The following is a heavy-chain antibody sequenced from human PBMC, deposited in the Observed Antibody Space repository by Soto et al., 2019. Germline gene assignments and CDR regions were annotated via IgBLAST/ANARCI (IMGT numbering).Heavy chain of an antibody. CDR2: ISYDGSNK. CDR1: GFTFSSYA. Sequence: QVQLVESGGGVVQPGRSLRLSCAASGFTFSSYAMHWVRQAPGKGLEWVAVISYDGSNKFYADSVNGRFTISRDSSKNTLYLQMNSLRADDTAMYYCARSPGYSSSWSDYWGQGTLVTVSS. D-gene: IGHD6-13*01. V-gene: IGHV3-30-3*01. J-gene: IGHJ4*02. CDR3: ARSPGYSSSWSDY.